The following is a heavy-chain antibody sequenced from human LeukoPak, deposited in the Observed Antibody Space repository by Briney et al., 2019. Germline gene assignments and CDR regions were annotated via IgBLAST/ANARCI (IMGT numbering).Heavy chain of an antibody. CDR3: VREDLYYASGSFNWFDL. V-gene: IGHV1-2*02. Sequence: AASVKVSCKASGYNFTDYYTHWVRQAPGQGLEWMGWINSKTGGTNFAQKFQGGVTLTSDTSITTAYMEMIRLTSDDTAMYYCVREDLYYASGSFNWFDLWGQGTLVTISS. D-gene: IGHD3-10*01. CDR1: GYNFTDYY. J-gene: IGHJ5*02. CDR2: INSKTGGT.